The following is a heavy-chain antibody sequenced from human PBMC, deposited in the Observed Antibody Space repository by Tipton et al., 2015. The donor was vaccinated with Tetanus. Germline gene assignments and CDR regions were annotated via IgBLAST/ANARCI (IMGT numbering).Heavy chain of an antibody. CDR2: IYYSGST. CDR3: ARDCSGGNCYTRGRILDY. D-gene: IGHD2-15*01. CDR1: GGSMRSYY. Sequence: TLSLTCTVSGGSMRSYYWSWIRQPPGKGLEWIGYIYYSGSTNYNSSLKSRVTISVDTSKNQFSLQLSSVTAADTAVYFCARDCSGGNCYTRGRILDYWGQGTLVTVSS. J-gene: IGHJ4*02. V-gene: IGHV4-59*12.